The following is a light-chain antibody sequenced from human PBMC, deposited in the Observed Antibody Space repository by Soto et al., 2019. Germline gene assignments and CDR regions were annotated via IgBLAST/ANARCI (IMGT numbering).Light chain of an antibody. Sequence: EIVLTQSPATLSLSPGERATLSCRASQSVSSYLAWYQQKPGQAPRLLIYDASNRATGIPARFSGSGSGTDFTLTISILEPEDFAVYYCQQRSNWPPFTFGPGTKGDIK. J-gene: IGKJ3*01. CDR3: QQRSNWPPFT. V-gene: IGKV3-11*01. CDR1: QSVSSY. CDR2: DAS.